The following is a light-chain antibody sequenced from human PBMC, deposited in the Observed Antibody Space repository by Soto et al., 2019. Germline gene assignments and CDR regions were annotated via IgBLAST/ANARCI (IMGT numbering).Light chain of an antibody. Sequence: EIVMTQSPGTLSVSPGERATLFCRASQSVSSNLAWYQQKPGQAPRLLIYGASTRATGIPARFSGSGSGTEFTLTISSLQSEDFAVYYCQQYNNWPPLTFGGGTKVEIK. CDR2: GAS. V-gene: IGKV3-15*01. CDR3: QQYNNWPPLT. J-gene: IGKJ4*01. CDR1: QSVSSN.